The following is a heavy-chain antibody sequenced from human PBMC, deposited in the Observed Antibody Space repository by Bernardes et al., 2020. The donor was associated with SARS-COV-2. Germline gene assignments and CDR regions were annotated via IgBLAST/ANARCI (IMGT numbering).Heavy chain of an antibody. CDR2: ISYDGSNK. CDR1: GFTFSSYA. D-gene: IGHD6-19*01. J-gene: IGHJ4*02. V-gene: IGHV3-30-3*01. CDR3: ARGEGGWYPNDLDY. Sequence: GGSLRLSCAASGFTFSSYAMHWVRQAPGKGLEWVAVISYDGSNKYYADSVKGRFTISRDNSKNTLYLQMNSLRAEDTAVYYCARGEGGWYPNDLDYWGQGTLVTVSS.